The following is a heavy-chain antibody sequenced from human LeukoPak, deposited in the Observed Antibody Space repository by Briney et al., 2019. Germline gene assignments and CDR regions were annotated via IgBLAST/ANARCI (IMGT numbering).Heavy chain of an antibody. CDR2: IYTSGST. V-gene: IGHV4-59*10. CDR1: GGSFSGYY. J-gene: IGHJ3*02. D-gene: IGHD3-22*01. CDR3: ARALNYYDSSGESDDAFDI. Sequence: PSETLSLTCAVYGGSFSGYYWSWIRQPPGKGLEWIGRIYTSGSTNYNPSLKSRVTISVDTSKNQFSLKLSSVTAADTAVYYCARALNYYDSSGESDDAFDIWGQGTMVTVSS.